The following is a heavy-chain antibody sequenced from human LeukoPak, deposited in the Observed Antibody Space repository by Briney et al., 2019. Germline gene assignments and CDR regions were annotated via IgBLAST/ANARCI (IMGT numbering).Heavy chain of an antibody. CDR3: TTIDEVNRKLDY. Sequence: GGSLRLSCAASGFTFSGSAIHWVRQASGKGLEWVGRIRSKANNYATAYAESVKGRFTISRDDSKNTAYLQMNSLKAEDTAVYYCTTIDEVNRKLDYWGQGTLVTVSS. D-gene: IGHD1-14*01. CDR1: GFTFSGSA. V-gene: IGHV3-73*01. J-gene: IGHJ4*02. CDR2: IRSKANNYAT.